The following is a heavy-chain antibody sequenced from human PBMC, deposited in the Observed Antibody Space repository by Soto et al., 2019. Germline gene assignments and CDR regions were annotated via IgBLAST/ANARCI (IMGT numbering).Heavy chain of an antibody. CDR2: ISSSSSYI. V-gene: IGHV3-21*01. Sequence: LRLSCAASGFTFSSYSMNWVRQAPGKGLEWVSSISSSSSYIYYADSVKGRFTISRDNAKNSLYLQMNSLRAEDTAVYYCARGGGGVVINIGEPYYYYGMDVWGQGTTVTVSS. D-gene: IGHD3-3*01. J-gene: IGHJ6*02. CDR3: ARGGGGVVINIGEPYYYYGMDV. CDR1: GFTFSSYS.